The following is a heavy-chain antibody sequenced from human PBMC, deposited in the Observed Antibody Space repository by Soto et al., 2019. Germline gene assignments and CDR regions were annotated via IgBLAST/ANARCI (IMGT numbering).Heavy chain of an antibody. V-gene: IGHV1-46*01. CDR1: GYTFTSYY. Sequence: APVKVSCKASGYTFTSYYMHWVRQAPGQGLEWMGIINPSGGSTSYAQKFQGRVTMTRDTSTSTVYMELSSLRSEDTAVYYCARSGGRGRDYYESSGYHHDAFDIWGQGTMVTVSS. CDR3: ARSGGRGRDYYESSGYHHDAFDI. CDR2: INPSGGST. J-gene: IGHJ3*02. D-gene: IGHD3-22*01.